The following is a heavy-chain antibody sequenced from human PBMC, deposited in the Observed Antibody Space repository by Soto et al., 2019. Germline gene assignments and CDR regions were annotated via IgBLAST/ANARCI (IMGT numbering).Heavy chain of an antibody. CDR1: GGSIRSYY. D-gene: IGHD4-17*01. CDR2: IYYSGST. CDR3: ARLIDYGDYGFDY. J-gene: IGHJ4*02. Sequence: PSETLSLTXTVSGGSIRSYYWSWMRQPPGKGLEWIWYIYYSGSTNYNPSLKSRVTISVDTSKNQFSLKLSSVTAADTAVYYCARLIDYGDYGFDYWGQGTLVTVSS. V-gene: IGHV4-59*01.